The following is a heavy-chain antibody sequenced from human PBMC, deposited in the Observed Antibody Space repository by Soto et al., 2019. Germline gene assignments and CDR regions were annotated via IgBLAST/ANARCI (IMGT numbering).Heavy chain of an antibody. J-gene: IGHJ4*02. Sequence: QVQLVQSGAEVKKPGSSVKVSCKASGGAFSNSVVSWVRQAPGQGLEWMGGFIPTFGTANYAQKFQGRVTISADASTGTAYMELTGLRSADTAVDYGARAPMLVGVTIYENYFEYWGQGTLVTVSS. CDR2: FIPTFGTA. D-gene: IGHD3-3*01. CDR3: ARAPMLVGVTIYENYFEY. V-gene: IGHV1-69*01. CDR1: GGAFSNSV.